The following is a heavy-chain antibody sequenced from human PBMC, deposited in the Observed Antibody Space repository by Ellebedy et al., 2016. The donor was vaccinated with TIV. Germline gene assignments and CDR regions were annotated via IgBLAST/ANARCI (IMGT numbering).Heavy chain of an antibody. V-gene: IGHV1-46*01. J-gene: IGHJ4*02. CDR2: IDPSVGAT. Sequence: ASVKVSCKASGYRFTKFYMHWMRQAPGQGPEWMGVIDPSVGATTYARKFQERVAMTRDMSTSTVHMELSSLISEDTAIYYCVTYGSGTCASFDYWGQGTLVTVSS. D-gene: IGHD3-10*01. CDR3: VTYGSGTCASFDY. CDR1: GYRFTKFY.